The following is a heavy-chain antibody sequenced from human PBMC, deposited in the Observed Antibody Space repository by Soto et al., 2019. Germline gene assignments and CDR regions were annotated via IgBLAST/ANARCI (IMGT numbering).Heavy chain of an antibody. J-gene: IGHJ6*02. CDR3: AREGDGYNHYYYYGMAV. CDR1: GFTFSSYV. Sequence: PAGSLRLPSQPSGFTFSSYVMHWIPRAAGTGLEWVAVLADDGRDKYHANSVQGRFTISRDNAKNSLYLQMNSLRDEDTAVYYCAREGDGYNHYYYYGMAVWGQGTTVTVSS. D-gene: IGHD5-12*01. V-gene: IGHV3-30*03. CDR2: LADDGRDK.